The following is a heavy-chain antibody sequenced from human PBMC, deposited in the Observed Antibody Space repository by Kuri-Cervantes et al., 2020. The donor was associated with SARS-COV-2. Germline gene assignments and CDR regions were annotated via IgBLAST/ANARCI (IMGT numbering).Heavy chain of an antibody. D-gene: IGHD1-26*01. CDR1: GFTFSSYG. Sequence: LSLTCAASGFTFSSYGIHWVRQAPGKGLEWLTFISYNGNNINYADSVRGRLTISRDNSKNTVHVEMNSLRVEDTAVYYCAKDSTMLGADYYFESWGQGTLVTVSS. J-gene: IGHJ4*02. V-gene: IGHV3-30*18. CDR2: ISYNGNNI. CDR3: AKDSTMLGADYYFES.